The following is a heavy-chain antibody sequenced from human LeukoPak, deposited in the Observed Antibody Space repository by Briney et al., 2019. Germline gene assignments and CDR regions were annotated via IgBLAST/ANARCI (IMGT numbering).Heavy chain of an antibody. Sequence: GGSLRLSCAASGFTFSSYAMHWVRQAPGKGLEWVAVISYDGSNKYYADSVKGRFTISRDNSKNTLYLQMNSLRAEDTAVYYCASEASIAVAKYFDYWGQGTLVTVSS. CDR1: GFTFSSYA. J-gene: IGHJ4*02. D-gene: IGHD6-19*01. CDR3: ASEASIAVAKYFDY. CDR2: ISYDGSNK. V-gene: IGHV3-30*04.